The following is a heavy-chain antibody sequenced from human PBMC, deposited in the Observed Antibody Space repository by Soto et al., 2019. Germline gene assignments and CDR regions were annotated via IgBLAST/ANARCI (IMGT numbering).Heavy chain of an antibody. CDR3: ARVPLGYCSGGSCQEGAFDI. D-gene: IGHD2-15*01. CDR1: GGTFSSYA. Sequence: QVQLVQSGAEVKKPGSSVKVSCKASGGTFSSYAISWVRQAPGQGLEWMGGIIPIFGTANYAQKFQGRVTITADESTSTAYMELSSLRSEDTAVYYGARVPLGYCSGGSCQEGAFDIWGQGTMVTVSS. V-gene: IGHV1-69*01. J-gene: IGHJ3*02. CDR2: IIPIFGTA.